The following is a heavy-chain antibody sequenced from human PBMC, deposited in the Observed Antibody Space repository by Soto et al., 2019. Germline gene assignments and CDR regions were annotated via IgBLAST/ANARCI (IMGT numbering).Heavy chain of an antibody. CDR1: GGSISYNIYY. V-gene: IGHV4-39*02. Sequence: SDTLSLTCSVSGGSISYNIYYWGWIRHPPGKGLEWVGGIFYTGTTYYSPSLKDRVTISVDTSKNSFSLNLTSVTAADTAVYFCARLVVVAPVANAWGQGTMVTVSS. CDR3: ARLVVVAPVANA. CDR2: IFYTGTT. D-gene: IGHD2-2*01. J-gene: IGHJ5*02.